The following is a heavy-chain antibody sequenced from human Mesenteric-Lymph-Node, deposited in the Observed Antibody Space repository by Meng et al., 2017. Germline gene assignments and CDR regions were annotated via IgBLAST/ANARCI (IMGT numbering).Heavy chain of an antibody. Sequence: ASVKVSCKTTGYTFTSYGIGWLRQAPGQGLEWMGWISTHNGDTNYGQKVQGRVTMTTDTSTSTAYMELRSLRSDDTAVYYCARDRVWFGELFTDWGQGTLVTVSS. CDR1: GYTFTSYG. CDR3: ARDRVWFGELFTD. CDR2: ISTHNGDT. J-gene: IGHJ4*02. D-gene: IGHD3-10*01. V-gene: IGHV1-18*01.